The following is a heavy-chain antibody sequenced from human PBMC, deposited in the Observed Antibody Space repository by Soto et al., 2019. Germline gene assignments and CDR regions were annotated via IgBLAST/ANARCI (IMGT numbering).Heavy chain of an antibody. CDR2: IYHSETT. V-gene: IGHV4-59*01. D-gene: IGHD4-17*01. CDR3: ARYHDYGDYGYFDY. J-gene: IGHJ4*02. Sequence: WTWIRQPPGKGLEWIGYIYHSETTNYNASLRSRVTISVDTSKNQFSLRLSSVTAADTAVYYCARYHDYGDYGYFDYWGQGTLVTVSS.